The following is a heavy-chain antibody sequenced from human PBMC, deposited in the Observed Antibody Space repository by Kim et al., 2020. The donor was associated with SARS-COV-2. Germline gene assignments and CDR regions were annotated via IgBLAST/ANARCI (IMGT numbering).Heavy chain of an antibody. V-gene: IGHV4-39*01. J-gene: IGHJ1*01. Sequence: SETLSLTCSVSGGSISSNDYYWAWIRQPPGKGLEWIGSIPYSGTTYYNPSLKSRVTMSVDTSKNQFSLKLNSVTAADTAVYYCARQGFREALRDIPVDWGQGTLVTVSS. CDR2: IPYSGTT. CDR3: ARQGFREALRDIPVD. CDR1: GGSISSNDYY. D-gene: IGHD2-2*01.